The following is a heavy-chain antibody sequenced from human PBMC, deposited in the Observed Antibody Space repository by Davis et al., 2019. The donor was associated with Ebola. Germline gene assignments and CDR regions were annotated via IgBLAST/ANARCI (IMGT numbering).Heavy chain of an antibody. V-gene: IGHV1-18*01. D-gene: IGHD2-2*01. CDR2: INPHNGNT. Sequence: ASVKVSCKASGGTFSSYAISWVRQAPGQGLEWMGWINPHNGNTNYAQNVQGRVTMTTDTSTSTAYMEVGSLKSDDTAVYYCARDSTSCSKWGQGTLVTVSS. CDR3: ARDSTSCSK. J-gene: IGHJ4*02. CDR1: GGTFSSYA.